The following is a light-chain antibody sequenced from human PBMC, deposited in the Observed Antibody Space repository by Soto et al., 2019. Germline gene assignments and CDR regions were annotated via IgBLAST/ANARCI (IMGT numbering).Light chain of an antibody. CDR3: QHYNTYPWT. Sequence: DIQMTQSPSTLSASVGDRVTVTCRASQSISSWLAWYQQKPGKAPKLLIYKASTLESGVPSRFGGSGSGTDFTLAISSLQPDDFATYYCQHYNTYPWTFGQGTKVDNK. V-gene: IGKV1-5*03. CDR1: QSISSW. J-gene: IGKJ1*01. CDR2: KAS.